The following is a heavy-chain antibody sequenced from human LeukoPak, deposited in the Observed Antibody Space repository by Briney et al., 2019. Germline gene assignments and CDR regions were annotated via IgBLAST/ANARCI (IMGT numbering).Heavy chain of an antibody. CDR3: ASFYGSGSGYFDY. J-gene: IGHJ4*02. Sequence: SETLSLTCALSGGSISSGGYSWSWIRQPPGKGREWIGYIYHSGSTYYNPSLKSRVTISVDRSKNQFSLKLSSVTAADTAVYYCASFYGSGSGYFDYWGQGTLVTVSS. D-gene: IGHD3-10*01. V-gene: IGHV4-30-2*01. CDR2: IYHSGST. CDR1: GGSISSGGYS.